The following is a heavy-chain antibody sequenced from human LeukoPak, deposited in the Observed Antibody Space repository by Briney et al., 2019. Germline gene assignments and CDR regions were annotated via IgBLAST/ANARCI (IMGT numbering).Heavy chain of an antibody. J-gene: IGHJ5*02. V-gene: IGHV3-74*01. CDR2: INSDGSST. D-gene: IGHD3-10*01. Sequence: GGSLRLSCAASGFTFSSYWMHWVRQAPGKGLVWVSRINSDGSSTSYADSVKGRFTISRDNAKNTLYLQMNSLRAEDTAVYYCARDRYYYGSGSYYTPNNWFDPWGQGTLVTVSS. CDR1: GFTFSSYW. CDR3: ARDRYYYGSGSYYTPNNWFDP.